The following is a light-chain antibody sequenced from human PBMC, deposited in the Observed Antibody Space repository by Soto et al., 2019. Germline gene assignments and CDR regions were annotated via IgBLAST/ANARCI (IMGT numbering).Light chain of an antibody. Sequence: TQSPLAISVTPGQPASSSYKSRQSLVHSDGKTYLYWYLQKPGQPPQLLIYEVSNRFSGVPDRFSGSGSGTDSTLTISRLEAEDVGVYYCMQSIQLPWTFGQGTKVDIK. J-gene: IGKJ1*01. V-gene: IGKV2D-29*01. CDR3: MQSIQLPWT. CDR1: QSLVHSDGKTY. CDR2: EVS.